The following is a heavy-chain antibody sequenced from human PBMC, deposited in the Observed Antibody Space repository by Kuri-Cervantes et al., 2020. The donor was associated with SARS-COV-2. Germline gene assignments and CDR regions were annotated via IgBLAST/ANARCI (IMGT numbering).Heavy chain of an antibody. CDR3: ARMSDPREKLGSFYFEY. CDR1: GDSIIGYY. V-gene: IGHV4-59*01. CDR2: IYDGGST. Sequence: ESLKISCGVSGDSIIGYYWNWIRQPPEKTLEWIGFIYDGGSTSYDPSLRSRVTISVDTSKNQFSLKLSSVTTEDTAIYYCARMSDPREKLGSFYFEYWGQGTPVTVSS. J-gene: IGHJ4*02. D-gene: IGHD1-26*01.